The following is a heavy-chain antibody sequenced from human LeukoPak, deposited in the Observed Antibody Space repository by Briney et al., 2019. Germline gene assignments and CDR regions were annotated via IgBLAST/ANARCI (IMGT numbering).Heavy chain of an antibody. Sequence: GGSLRLSCAASGFTFSDYYMNWIRQAPGKGLEWVSFISRSGSDIYYADSVKGRFTISRDNAKNSLYLQMNSLRAEDTAVYYCAKDPHCSGGSCTTGPYWGQGTLVTVSS. D-gene: IGHD2-15*01. V-gene: IGHV3-11*01. CDR3: AKDPHCSGGSCTTGPY. J-gene: IGHJ4*02. CDR2: ISRSGSDI. CDR1: GFTFSDYY.